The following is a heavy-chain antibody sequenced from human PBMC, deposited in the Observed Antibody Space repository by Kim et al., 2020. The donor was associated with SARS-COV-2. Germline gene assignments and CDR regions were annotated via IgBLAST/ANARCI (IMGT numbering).Heavy chain of an antibody. CDR3: ARDSWSAFDI. D-gene: IGHD3-3*01. Sequence: NTHYLQKFQGRVTITRDRSAITADMELSSLRSEDTAVYYCARDSWSAFDIWGQGTMVTVSS. CDR2: NT. J-gene: IGHJ3*02. V-gene: IGHV1-3*01.